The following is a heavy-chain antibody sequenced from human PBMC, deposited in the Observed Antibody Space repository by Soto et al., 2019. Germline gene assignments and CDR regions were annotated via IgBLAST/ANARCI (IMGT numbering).Heavy chain of an antibody. Sequence: GGSLRLSCAASGFTFSSYAMSWVRQAPGKGLEWVSAISGSGGSTYYADSVKGRFTISRDNSKNTLYLQMNSLRAEDTAVYYCAKAVPTTLWFGELSFYFDYWGQGTLVTVSS. D-gene: IGHD3-10*01. CDR2: ISGSGGST. V-gene: IGHV3-23*01. J-gene: IGHJ4*02. CDR3: AKAVPTTLWFGELSFYFDY. CDR1: GFTFSSYA.